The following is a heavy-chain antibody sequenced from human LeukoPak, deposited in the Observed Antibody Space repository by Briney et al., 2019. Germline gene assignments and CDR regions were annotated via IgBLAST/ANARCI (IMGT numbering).Heavy chain of an antibody. CDR2: IIPIFGTA. CDR1: GGTFSSYA. D-gene: IGHD3-22*01. J-gene: IGHJ5*02. Sequence: ASVKVSCDASGGTFSSYAISWVRQAPGQGLEWMGGIIPIFGTANYAQKFQGRVTITADESTSTAYMELSSLRSEDTAVYYCATARSTPYYYDSSGYRHAFDPWGQGTLVTVSS. CDR3: ATARSTPYYYDSSGYRHAFDP. V-gene: IGHV1-69*13.